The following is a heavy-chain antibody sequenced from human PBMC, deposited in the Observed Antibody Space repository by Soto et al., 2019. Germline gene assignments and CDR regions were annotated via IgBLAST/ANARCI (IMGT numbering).Heavy chain of an antibody. V-gene: IGHV3-23*01. Sequence: GGSLRLSCAASGLTLSSYAMSWVRQAPGKGLEWVSAISGSGGSTYYADSVKGRFTISRDNSKNTLYLQMNSLRAEVTAVYYCAKDNYGYYYWGQGTLVTVSS. D-gene: IGHD5-18*01. J-gene: IGHJ4*02. CDR3: AKDNYGYYY. CDR2: ISGSGGST. CDR1: GLTLSSYA.